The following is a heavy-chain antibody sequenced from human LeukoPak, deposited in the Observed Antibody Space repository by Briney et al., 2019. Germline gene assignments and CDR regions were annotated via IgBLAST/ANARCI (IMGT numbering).Heavy chain of an antibody. Sequence: ASVKVSCKASGYTFTGYYMHWVRQAPGQGLEWMGWINPNSGGTNYAQKFQGRVTMTRDTSISTAYMELSRLRSDDTAVYYGARESLYSGSYYYYGMDVWGQGTTVTVSS. V-gene: IGHV1-2*02. CDR1: GYTFTGYY. J-gene: IGHJ6*02. D-gene: IGHD1-26*01. CDR3: ARESLYSGSYYYYGMDV. CDR2: INPNSGGT.